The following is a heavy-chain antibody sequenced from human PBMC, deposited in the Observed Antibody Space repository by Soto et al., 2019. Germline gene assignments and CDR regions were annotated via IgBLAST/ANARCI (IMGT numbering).Heavy chain of an antibody. V-gene: IGHV1-3*01. Sequence: GASVKVSCKASGYTFTSYAMHWVRQAPGQRLEWMGWINAGNGNTKYSQKFQGRVTITRDTSASTAYMELSSLRSEDTAVYYCARGLASCSSTSCSIRPHAFDISGQGSMVTVSS. D-gene: IGHD2-2*01. CDR2: INAGNGNT. J-gene: IGHJ3*02. CDR1: GYTFTSYA. CDR3: ARGLASCSSTSCSIRPHAFDI.